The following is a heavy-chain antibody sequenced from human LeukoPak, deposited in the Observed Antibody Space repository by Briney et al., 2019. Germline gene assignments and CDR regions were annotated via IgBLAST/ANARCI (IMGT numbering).Heavy chain of an antibody. J-gene: IGHJ5*02. CDR3: AKDRVGYYGSGSYYKRDNWFDP. D-gene: IGHD3-10*01. CDR1: GFTFSSYA. V-gene: IGHV3-23*01. CDR2: ISGSGGST. Sequence: PGGSLRLSCAASGFTFSSYAMSWVRQAPGKGLEWVSAISGSGGSTYYADSAKGRFTISRDNSRNTLYLQMNSLRAEDTAVYYCAKDRVGYYGSGSYYKRDNWFDPWGQGTLVTVSS.